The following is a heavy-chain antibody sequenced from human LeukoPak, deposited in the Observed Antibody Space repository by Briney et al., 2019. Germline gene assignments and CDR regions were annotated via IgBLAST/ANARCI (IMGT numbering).Heavy chain of an antibody. V-gene: IGHV4-59*12. CDR2: IYHSGST. D-gene: IGHD3-3*01. J-gene: IGHJ4*02. Sequence: SETLSLTCTVSGGSITNYYWSWIRQPPGKGLEWIGNIYHSGSTNYNPSLKSRVTISVDTSKIQFSLKLSSVTAADTAVYYCARGPPRITIFGVVTRHYFDYWGQGTLVTVSS. CDR1: GGSITNYY. CDR3: ARGPPRITIFGVVTRHYFDY.